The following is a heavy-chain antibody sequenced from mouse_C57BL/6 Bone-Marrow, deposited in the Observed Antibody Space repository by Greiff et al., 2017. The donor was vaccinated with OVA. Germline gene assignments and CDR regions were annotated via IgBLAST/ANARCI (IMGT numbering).Heavy chain of an antibody. V-gene: IGHV14-4*01. CDR1: GFNIKDDY. CDR2: IDPENGDA. D-gene: IGHD2-2*01. Sequence: EVMLVESGAELVRPGASVKLSCTASGFNIKDDYMHWVKQRPEQGLEWIGWIDPENGDAEYASKFQGKATITADTSSNTAYLQLSSLTSEDTAVYYCTTNLLWLRRRAYWGQGTLVTVSA. CDR3: TTNLLWLRRRAY. J-gene: IGHJ3*01.